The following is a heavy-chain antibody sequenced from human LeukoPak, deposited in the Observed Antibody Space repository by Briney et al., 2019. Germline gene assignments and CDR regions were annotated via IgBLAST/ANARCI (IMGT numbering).Heavy chain of an antibody. CDR1: GGSFSGYY. CDR2: INHSGST. J-gene: IGHJ4*02. Sequence: SETLSLTCAVYGGSFSGYYWSWIRQPPGKGLEWIGEINHSGSTNYNPSLKSRVTISVDTSKNQFPLKLSSVTAADTAVYYCARGVAVALVRYFDYWGQGSLVTVSS. CDR3: ARGVAVALVRYFDY. D-gene: IGHD6-19*01. V-gene: IGHV4-34*01.